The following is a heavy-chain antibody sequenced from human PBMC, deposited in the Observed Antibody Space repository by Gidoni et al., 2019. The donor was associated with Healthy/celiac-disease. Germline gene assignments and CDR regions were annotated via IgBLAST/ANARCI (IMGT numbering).Heavy chain of an antibody. CDR3: ARGLGYIVVVPAAMVWFDP. V-gene: IGHV4-34*01. D-gene: IGHD2-2*01. Sequence: QVQLQQWGAGLLKPSETLSLTCAVYGGSFSGYYWSWIRQPPGKGLEWIGEINHRGSTNYNPDLKSRVTISVDTTKNQFYLKLSSVTAADTAVYYCARGLGYIVVVPAAMVWFDPWGQGTLVTVSS. CDR2: INHRGST. J-gene: IGHJ5*02. CDR1: GGSFSGYY.